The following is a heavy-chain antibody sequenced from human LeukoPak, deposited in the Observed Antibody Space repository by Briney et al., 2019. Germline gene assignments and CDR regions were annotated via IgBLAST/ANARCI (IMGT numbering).Heavy chain of an antibody. V-gene: IGHV4-30-4*08. CDR1: GGSISSGDYY. D-gene: IGHD6-19*01. CDR3: ATDVAVAGTGAFDI. CDR2: IYYTGTT. J-gene: IGHJ3*02. Sequence: KPSETLSLTCTVSGGSISSGDYYWTWIRQPPGRGLEWIGYIYYTGTTYYSPSFKSRVTIAVDTSKNQYSLKLSSVTAADTAVYYCATDVAVAGTGAFDIWGQGTMVTASS.